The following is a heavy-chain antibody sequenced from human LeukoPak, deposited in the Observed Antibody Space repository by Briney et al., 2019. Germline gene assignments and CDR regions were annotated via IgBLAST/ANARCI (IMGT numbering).Heavy chain of an antibody. CDR3: AKAGCSSTGCYTNY. V-gene: IGHV3-30*18. Sequence: GGSLRLSCAASGFAFDTYAMHWVRQAPGKGLEWVAVISYDGGNKYYPDSVKGRFSISRDNSKNTLYLQMNSLRAEDTALYYCAKAGCSSTGCYTNYWGQGTLVTVSS. CDR2: ISYDGGNK. J-gene: IGHJ4*02. CDR1: GFAFDTYA. D-gene: IGHD2-2*02.